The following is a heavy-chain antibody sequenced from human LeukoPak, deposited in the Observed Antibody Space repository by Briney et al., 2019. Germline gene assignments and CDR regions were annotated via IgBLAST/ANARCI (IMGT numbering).Heavy chain of an antibody. CDR1: GFTFDDYG. J-gene: IGHJ4*02. Sequence: GGSLRLSCAASGFTFDDYGMSWVRQAPGKGLEWVSGINWNGGSTGYADSVKGRFTISRDNAKNSLYLQMNSLRAEDTALYYCAKYDFWSGPTPTAFDYRGQGTLVTVSS. CDR3: AKYDFWSGPTPTAFDY. CDR2: INWNGGST. D-gene: IGHD3-3*01. V-gene: IGHV3-20*04.